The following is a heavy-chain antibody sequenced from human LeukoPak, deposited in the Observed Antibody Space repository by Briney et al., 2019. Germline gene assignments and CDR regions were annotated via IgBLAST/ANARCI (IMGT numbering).Heavy chain of an antibody. CDR2: ISYDGSNK. V-gene: IGHV3-30*03. CDR3: ATNRPDIVVVVAVDFDP. CDR1: GFTFSSYG. J-gene: IGHJ5*02. Sequence: GRSLRLSCAASGFTFSSYGMHWVRQAPGKGLEWVAVISYDGSNKYYADSVKGRFTISRDNSKNTLYLQMNSLRAEDTAVYYCATNRPDIVVVVAVDFDPWGQGTLVTVSS. D-gene: IGHD2-15*01.